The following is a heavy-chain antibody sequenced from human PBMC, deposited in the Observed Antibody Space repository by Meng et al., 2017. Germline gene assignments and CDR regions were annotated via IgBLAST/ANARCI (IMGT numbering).Heavy chain of an antibody. V-gene: IGHV3-72*01. Sequence: VRWVESGGALVQPGGSLRLSCTVSGFTLSDHYMDWVRQAPGKGLEWVGRSRDKTQSYSIEYAASVKGRFIISRDDSQQSLYLQMNSLQTDDTAMYYCTRGFCGGGTCYSGLTWGQGSLVTVSS. CDR1: GFTLSDHY. CDR3: TRGFCGGGTCYSGLT. CDR2: SRDKTQSYSI. D-gene: IGHD2-21*01. J-gene: IGHJ4*02.